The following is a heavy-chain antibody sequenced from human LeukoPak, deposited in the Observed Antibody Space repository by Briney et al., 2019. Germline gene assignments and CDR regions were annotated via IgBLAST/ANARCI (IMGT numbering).Heavy chain of an antibody. V-gene: IGHV3-7*04. D-gene: IGHD7-27*01. CDR2: MNQLGNEI. CDR1: GFTFSHYW. Sequence: GGSLRLSCLASGFTFSHYWMTWVRRAPGRGLEWAANMNQLGNEIYYADSVKGRFTISRDNSKNSLYLQMRSLSVEDTAVYFCARSNWGPEAWGQGTLVTVSS. J-gene: IGHJ5*02. CDR3: ARSNWGPEA.